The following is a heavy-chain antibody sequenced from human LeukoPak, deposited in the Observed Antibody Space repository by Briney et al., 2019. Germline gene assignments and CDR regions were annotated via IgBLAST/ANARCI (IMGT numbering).Heavy chain of an antibody. V-gene: IGHV1-8*01. CDR1: GSTFSSYD. CDR3: ARGPPESSSSDY. J-gene: IGHJ4*02. CDR2: MKPNSGDT. D-gene: IGHD6-13*01. Sequence: ASVKLSCKASGSTFSSYDINWVRQATGHGLGWRGWMKPNSGDTGYAQKFQGRVTMTRNTSISTAYMELSSLGSEDSAVYYCARGPPESSSSDYWGQGTLVTVSS.